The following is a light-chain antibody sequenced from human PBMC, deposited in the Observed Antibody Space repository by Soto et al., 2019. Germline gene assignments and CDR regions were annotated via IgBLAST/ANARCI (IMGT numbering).Light chain of an antibody. CDR3: SSYTSSNSVV. J-gene: IGLJ2*01. V-gene: IGLV2-14*01. CDR1: SSDIGTYIY. CDR2: EVG. Sequence: QSVLTQPASVSGSPGQSITISCTGTSSDIGTYIYVSWYLQHPGKAPKLLIYEVGNRPSGVSNRFSGSKSGNTASLTISGLQAEDEADYYCSSYTSSNSVVFGGGTKRTVL.